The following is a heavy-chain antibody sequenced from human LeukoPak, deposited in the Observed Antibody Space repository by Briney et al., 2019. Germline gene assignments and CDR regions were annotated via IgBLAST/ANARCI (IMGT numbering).Heavy chain of an antibody. CDR1: GDSVSSKNGA. CDR3: ARDLGTTGWHTFDY. CDR2: TYYRSKWYN. V-gene: IGHV6-1*01. D-gene: IGHD6-19*01. Sequence: ASQTLSLTCAVSGDSVSSKNGAWNWIRQSPSRGLERLGRTYYRSKWYNDYAESMEGRMTISQDTSKNQYSLHLNSVTPDDTAVYYCARDLGTTGWHTFDYWGQGALVTVSS. J-gene: IGHJ4*02.